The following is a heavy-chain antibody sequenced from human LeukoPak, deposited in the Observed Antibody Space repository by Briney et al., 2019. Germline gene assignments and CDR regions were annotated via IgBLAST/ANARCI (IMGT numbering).Heavy chain of an antibody. D-gene: IGHD6-13*01. Sequence: PGGSLRLSCAASGFTFSSYGMHWVRQAPGKGLEWVAFIRYDGSNKYYADSVKGRFTISGDNSKNTLYLQMNSLRAEDTAVYYCAKGGGSSWYIDYWGQGTLVTVSS. V-gene: IGHV3-30*02. CDR2: IRYDGSNK. J-gene: IGHJ4*02. CDR3: AKGGGSSWYIDY. CDR1: GFTFSSYG.